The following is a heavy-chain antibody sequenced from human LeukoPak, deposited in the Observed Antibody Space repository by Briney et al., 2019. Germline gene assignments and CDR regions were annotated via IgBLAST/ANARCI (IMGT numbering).Heavy chain of an antibody. CDR1: GFTLSGDW. Sequence: PGGSLRLSCAASGFTLSGDWMHWVRQAPEKGLVWVSLFKTDGTSITYADSVKGRFTISRDNAKNTLYLQMNSLRAEDTAVYYCARGATGNDYWGQGTLVTVSS. D-gene: IGHD3-10*01. CDR3: ARGATGNDY. V-gene: IGHV3-74*01. J-gene: IGHJ4*02. CDR2: FKTDGTSI.